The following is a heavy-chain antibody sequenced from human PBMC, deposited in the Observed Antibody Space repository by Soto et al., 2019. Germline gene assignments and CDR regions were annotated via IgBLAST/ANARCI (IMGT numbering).Heavy chain of an antibody. J-gene: IGHJ6*02. Sequence: GGSLRLSCAASGFTFSSYAMSWVRQAPGKGLEWVSAISGSGGSTYYADSVKGRFTISRDNSKNTLYLQMNSLRAEDTAVYYCAKDQARTLRYFDWSPTSYYYGMDVWGQGTTVTVSS. CDR2: ISGSGGST. D-gene: IGHD3-9*01. V-gene: IGHV3-23*01. CDR3: AKDQARTLRYFDWSPTSYYYGMDV. CDR1: GFTFSSYA.